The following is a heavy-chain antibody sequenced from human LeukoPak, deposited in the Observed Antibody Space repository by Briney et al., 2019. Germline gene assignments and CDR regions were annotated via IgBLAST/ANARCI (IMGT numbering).Heavy chain of an antibody. J-gene: IGHJ4*02. CDR2: IYYTGST. Sequence: SQTLSLNCTVSDGSMSSGAYFWSWIRQHPGKGLEWIGHIYYTGSTYSNPSLKSRLTISIDTSKDQFSLKLNSVTAADTAVYYCPGSDSGGNYFDHWGQGALVTVSS. CDR3: PGSDSGGNYFDH. CDR1: DGSMSSGAYF. D-gene: IGHD4-23*01. V-gene: IGHV4-31*03.